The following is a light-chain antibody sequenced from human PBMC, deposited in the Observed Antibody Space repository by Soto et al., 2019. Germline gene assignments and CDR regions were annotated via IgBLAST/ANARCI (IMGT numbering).Light chain of an antibody. CDR1: ASDIGAYMF. CDR3: SSHATNRDVL. J-gene: IGLJ2*01. Sequence: SALTQPASVSGSPGQSITISCSGTASDIGAYMFVSWYQQSPGKAPKLIIYDVSIRPSGVSNRFSGSKSGNTASLTISGLQPEDEADYYCSSHATNRDVLFGGGTKLTVL. V-gene: IGLV2-14*03. CDR2: DVS.